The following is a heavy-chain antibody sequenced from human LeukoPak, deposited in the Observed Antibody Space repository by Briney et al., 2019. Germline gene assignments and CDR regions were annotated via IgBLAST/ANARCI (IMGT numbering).Heavy chain of an antibody. V-gene: IGHV4-39*01. J-gene: IGHJ6*03. CDR1: GGSISSSSYY. CDR3: ARPKPCSGGRSSAYYYYYMDV. CDR2: IYYSGST. Sequence: SETLSLTCTVSGGSISSSSYYWGWIRQPPGKGLEWIGSIYYSGSTYYNPSLKSRVTISVDTSKNQFSLKLSSVTAADTAVYYCARPKPCSGGRSSAYYYYYMDVWGKGTTVTVSS. D-gene: IGHD2-15*01.